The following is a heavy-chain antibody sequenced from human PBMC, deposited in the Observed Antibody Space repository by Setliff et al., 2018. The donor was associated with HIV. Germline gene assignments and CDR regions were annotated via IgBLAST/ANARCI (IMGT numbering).Heavy chain of an antibody. CDR3: ARQGRPGDFDS. V-gene: IGHV4-39*01. Sequence: SETLFLTCSVSGGSIRGTSFYWGWIRQPPGKGLEWIANIYYSGHAYCNPSLKSRVTISGDTSKKQFSLKLRAVTAADSAVYYCARQGRPGDFDSWGQGTLVTVS. J-gene: IGHJ4*02. CDR2: IYYSGHA. D-gene: IGHD7-27*01. CDR1: GGSIRGTSFY.